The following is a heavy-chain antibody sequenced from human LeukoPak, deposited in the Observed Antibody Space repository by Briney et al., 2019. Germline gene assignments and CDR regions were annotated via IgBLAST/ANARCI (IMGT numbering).Heavy chain of an antibody. CDR2: ISGSGGST. CDR1: GFTFSSYA. D-gene: IGHD3-22*01. V-gene: IGHV3-23*01. J-gene: IGHJ4*02. Sequence: GGSLRLSCAASGFTFSSYAMSWVRQAPGKGLEWVSAISGSGGSTYYADSVKGRFTISRDNSKNTLYLQMNSLRAEDTAVNYCTRDSSGYYQPLYFDYWGQGTLVTVSS. CDR3: TRDSSGYYQPLYFDY.